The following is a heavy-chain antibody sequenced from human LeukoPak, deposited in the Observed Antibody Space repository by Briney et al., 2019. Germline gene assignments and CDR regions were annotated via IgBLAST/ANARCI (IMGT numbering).Heavy chain of an antibody. D-gene: IGHD1-20*01. CDR2: ISWNSGSI. CDR1: GFTFDDYA. CDR3: ATWTGITPY. Sequence: GGSLRLSCAASGFTFDDYAMHWVRQAPGKGLEWVSGISWNSGSIGYADSVKGRFTISRDNAKNSLYLQMNSPRVEDTAVYYCATWTGITPYWGQGTLVTVSS. J-gene: IGHJ4*02. V-gene: IGHV3-9*01.